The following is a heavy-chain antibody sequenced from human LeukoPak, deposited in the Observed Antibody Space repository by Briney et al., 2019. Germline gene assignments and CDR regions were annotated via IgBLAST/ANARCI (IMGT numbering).Heavy chain of an antibody. J-gene: IGHJ6*02. CDR1: GYTFTSYG. Sequence: ASVKVSCKASGYTFTSYGISWVRQAPGQGLERMGWISAYNGNTNYAQKLQGRVTMTTDTSTSTAYMELRSLRSDDTAVYYCARERDTAMVFYYYGMDVWGQGTTVTVSS. CDR3: ARERDTAMVFYYYGMDV. D-gene: IGHD5-18*01. CDR2: ISAYNGNT. V-gene: IGHV1-18*01.